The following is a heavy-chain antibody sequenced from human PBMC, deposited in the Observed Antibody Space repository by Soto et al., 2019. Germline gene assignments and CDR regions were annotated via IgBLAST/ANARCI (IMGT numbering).Heavy chain of an antibody. J-gene: IGHJ4*02. CDR3: AKEYKRAGKAPDIVVVPAAPYFDY. V-gene: IGHV3-23*01. CDR1: GFTFSSYA. CDR2: ISGSGGST. D-gene: IGHD2-2*01. Sequence: GGSLRLSCAASGFTFSSYAMSWVRQAPGKGLEWVSAISGSGGSTYYADSVKGRFTISRDNSKNTLYLQMNSLRAEDTAVYYCAKEYKRAGKAPDIVVVPAAPYFDYWGQGTLVTVSS.